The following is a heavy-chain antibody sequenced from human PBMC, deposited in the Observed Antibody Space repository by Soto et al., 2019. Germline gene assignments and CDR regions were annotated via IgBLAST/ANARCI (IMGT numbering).Heavy chain of an antibody. D-gene: IGHD3-3*01. CDR3: ARGGPYYDFWSGYRDFDY. Sequence: SETLSLTCTVSGGSISSYYWSWIRQPPGKGLEWIGYIYYSGSTNYNPSLKSRVTISVDTSKNQFSLKLSSVTAADTAVYYCARGGPYYDFWSGYRDFDYWGQGTLVTISS. CDR2: IYYSGST. CDR1: GGSISSYY. V-gene: IGHV4-59*01. J-gene: IGHJ4*02.